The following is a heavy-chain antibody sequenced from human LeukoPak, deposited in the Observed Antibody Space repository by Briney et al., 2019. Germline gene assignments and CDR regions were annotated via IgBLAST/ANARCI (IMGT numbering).Heavy chain of an antibody. Sequence: SETLSLTCTVSGGSISSYCWSWIRQPPGKGLEWIGYIYYSGSTYYNPSLKSRVTMSVDTSKNQFSLKLSSVTPADTAVYYCARDAQAYCSSTSCYSFDIWGQGTMVTVSS. CDR1: GGSISSYC. V-gene: IGHV4-59*06. D-gene: IGHD2-2*01. CDR2: IYYSGST. CDR3: ARDAQAYCSSTSCYSFDI. J-gene: IGHJ3*02.